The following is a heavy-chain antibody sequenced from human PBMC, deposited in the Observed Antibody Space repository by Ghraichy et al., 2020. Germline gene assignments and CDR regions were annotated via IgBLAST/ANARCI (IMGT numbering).Heavy chain of an antibody. CDR3: ARGVSTTWKYYYFGMDV. D-gene: IGHD2-2*01. J-gene: IGHJ6*02. CDR2: MNTHNDNT. CDR1: GYTFTSYD. V-gene: IGHV1-8*01. Sequence: ASVKVSCKASGYTFTSYDINWVRQATGQGLEWMGWMNTHNDNTGYAQKFQGRVTMTNDTSTGTAYMELNSLTSDDTAVYYCARGVSTTWKYYYFGMDVWGQGTTVTVSS.